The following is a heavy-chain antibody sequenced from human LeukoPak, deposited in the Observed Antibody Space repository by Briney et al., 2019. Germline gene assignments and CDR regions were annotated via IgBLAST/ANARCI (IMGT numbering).Heavy chain of an antibody. CDR2: INPNSGGT. CDR3: ARAGMYYYYYYMDV. V-gene: IGHV1-2*02. Sequence: VASVKVSCKAPGYTFTGYYMHWVRQAPGQGLEWMGWINPNSGGTNYAQKFQGRVTMTRDTSISTAYMELSRLRSDDTAVYYCARAGMYYYYYYMDVWGKGTTVTVSS. CDR1: GYTFTGYY. J-gene: IGHJ6*03.